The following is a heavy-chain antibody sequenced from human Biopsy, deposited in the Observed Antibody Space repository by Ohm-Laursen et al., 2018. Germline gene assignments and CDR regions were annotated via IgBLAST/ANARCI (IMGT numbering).Heavy chain of an antibody. J-gene: IGHJ4*02. V-gene: IGHV4-38-2*01. CDR1: GFSISSGHY. Sequence: SETLSLTCAVFGFSISSGHYWAWIRQPPGKGLEWIGTISHSGNTYYNPSLKTRVTMSLDTSKNQFSLRLIYVTAADTAVYYCARMPHFDYWGQGILVTVSS. CDR2: ISHSGNT. CDR3: ARMPHFDY. D-gene: IGHD2-2*01.